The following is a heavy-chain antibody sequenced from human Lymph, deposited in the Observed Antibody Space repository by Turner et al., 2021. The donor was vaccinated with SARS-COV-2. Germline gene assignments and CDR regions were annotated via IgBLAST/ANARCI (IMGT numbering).Heavy chain of an antibody. CDR1: GFTVSCNY. V-gene: IGHV3-53*04. CDR2: IYSGGST. J-gene: IGHJ6*02. CDR3: ARDEGHYGMDV. Sequence: EVQRVESGGGLVQPGGSLRLSCAASGFTVSCNYMTWVRQAPGKGLGWVSVIYSGGSTYYADSVKGRFTISRHNSKHTLYLQMNSLRAEDTAVYYCARDEGHYGMDVWGQGTTVTVSS.